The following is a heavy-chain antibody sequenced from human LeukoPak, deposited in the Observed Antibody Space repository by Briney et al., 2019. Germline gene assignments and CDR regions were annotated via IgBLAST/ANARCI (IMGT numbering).Heavy chain of an antibody. V-gene: IGHV3-7*01. Sequence: PGGSLRVSCAASGFTFSSYWMSWVRQAPGKGLEWVANIKQDGREEYYVDSVKGRFTISRDNAKNSLSLQMNSLRAEDTAVYYCAREGSWYLGDYFDSWGQGTLVTVSS. CDR2: IKQDGREE. J-gene: IGHJ4*02. CDR1: GFTFSSYW. D-gene: IGHD6-13*01. CDR3: AREGSWYLGDYFDS.